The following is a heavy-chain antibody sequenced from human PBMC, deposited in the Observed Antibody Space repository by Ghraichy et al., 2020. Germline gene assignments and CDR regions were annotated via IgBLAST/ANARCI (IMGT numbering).Heavy chain of an antibody. V-gene: IGHV4-30-4*01. Sequence: TLSLTCTVSGGSISSGDYYWSWIRQPPGKGLEWIGYIYYSGSTYYNPSLKSRVTISVDTSKNQFSLKLSSVTAADTAVYYCATEGHMIGSYPHWGQGTLVTVSS. D-gene: IGHD1-26*01. J-gene: IGHJ4*02. CDR1: GGSISSGDYY. CDR2: IYYSGST. CDR3: ATEGHMIGSYPH.